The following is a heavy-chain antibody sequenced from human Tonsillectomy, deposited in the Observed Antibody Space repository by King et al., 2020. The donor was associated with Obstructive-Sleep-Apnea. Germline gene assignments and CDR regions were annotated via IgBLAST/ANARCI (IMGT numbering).Heavy chain of an antibody. D-gene: IGHD1-26*01. J-gene: IGHJ4*02. Sequence: VQLVESGGGVVQPGRSLTLSCAASGFTFSSYAMHCVRQAPGKGLEWVAVISYDGSNEYYADSVKGRITISRDNSKNTLYLQMNSLRAEDTAVFYCARGELGATTIDYWGQGTLVTVSS. CDR2: ISYDGSNE. CDR3: ARGELGATTIDY. CDR1: GFTFSSYA. V-gene: IGHV3-30*04.